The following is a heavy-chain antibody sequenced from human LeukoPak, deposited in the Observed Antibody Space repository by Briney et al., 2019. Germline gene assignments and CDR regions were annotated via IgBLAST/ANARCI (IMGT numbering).Heavy chain of an antibody. D-gene: IGHD2-21*02. CDR1: GGSMNPYY. CDR2: IYHSGST. V-gene: IGHV4-59*12. Sequence: SETLSLTCSVSGGSMNPYYWNWIRQPPGKGLEWIGYIYHSGSTYYNPSLKSRVTISVDRSKNQFSLKLSSVTAADTALYYCAKASLGDRPLWYFDLWGRGTLVTVSS. J-gene: IGHJ2*01. CDR3: AKASLGDRPLWYFDL.